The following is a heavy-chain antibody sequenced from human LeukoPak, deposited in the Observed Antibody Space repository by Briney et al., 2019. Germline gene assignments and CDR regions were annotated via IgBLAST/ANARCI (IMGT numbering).Heavy chain of an antibody. D-gene: IGHD2-2*01. J-gene: IGHJ4*02. CDR1: GFTFSSYG. V-gene: IGHV3-30*18. Sequence: GGSLRLSCAASGFTFSSYGMHWVRQAPGKGLEWVAVISYDGSNKYYADSVKGRFTISRDNSKNTLYLQVNSLRAEDTAVYYCAKAYCSSISCYPDYWGQGTLVTVSS. CDR3: AKAYCSSISCYPDY. CDR2: ISYDGSNK.